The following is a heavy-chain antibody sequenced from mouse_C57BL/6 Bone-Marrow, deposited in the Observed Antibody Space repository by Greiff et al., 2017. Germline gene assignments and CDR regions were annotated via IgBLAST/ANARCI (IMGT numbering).Heavy chain of an antibody. V-gene: IGHV5-2*03. CDR3: ARFYDYDVGAWFAY. J-gene: IGHJ3*01. CDR2: INRDGGST. Sequence: EVKLVESGGGLVQPGESLKLSCESNEYEFPSPDMSWVRKTPEKRLELVAAINRDGGSTYYPDTMERRFIISRDNTKKTLYLQMSSLRSEDTALYYCARFYDYDVGAWFAYWGQGTLVTVSA. CDR1: EYEFPSPD. D-gene: IGHD2-4*01.